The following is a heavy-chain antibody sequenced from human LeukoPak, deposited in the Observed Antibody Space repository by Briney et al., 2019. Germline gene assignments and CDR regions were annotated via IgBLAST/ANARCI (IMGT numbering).Heavy chain of an antibody. CDR2: FDPEDGET. V-gene: IGHV1-24*01. Sequence: ASVKVSRKVSGYTLTELSMHWVRQAPGKGLEWMGGFDPEDGETIYAQKFQGRVTMTEDTSTDTAYMELSSLRSEDTAVYYCATGDFWSGYYRYWGQGTLVTVSS. D-gene: IGHD3-3*01. CDR1: GYTLTELS. J-gene: IGHJ4*02. CDR3: ATGDFWSGYYRY.